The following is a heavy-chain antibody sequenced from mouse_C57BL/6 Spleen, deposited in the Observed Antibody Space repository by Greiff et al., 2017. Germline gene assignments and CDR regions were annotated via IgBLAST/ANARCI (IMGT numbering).Heavy chain of an antibody. CDR3: AREGYDGYYEFAY. D-gene: IGHD2-3*01. Sequence: VQLQQSGPGLVKPSQSLSLTCSVTGYSITSGYYWNWIRQFPGNKLEWMGYISYDGSNNYNPSLKNRSSITSDTSKNQFFLKLNSVTTEDTATYYCAREGYDGYYEFAYWGQGTLVTVSA. CDR2: ISYDGSN. V-gene: IGHV3-6*01. J-gene: IGHJ3*01. CDR1: GYSITSGYY.